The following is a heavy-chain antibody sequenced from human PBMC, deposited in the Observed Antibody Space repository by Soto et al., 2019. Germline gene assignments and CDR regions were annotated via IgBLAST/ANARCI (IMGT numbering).Heavy chain of an antibody. CDR1: EGIISDYG. J-gene: IGHJ5*01. D-gene: IGHD2-2*01. CDR2: IKQDESDK. Sequence: GGLLRHPCTAAEGIISDYGVTLGRHTPGKGLEWVASIKQDESDKFYVDSVKGRFTISRDNAKNSLYLQMNSLRAEDTAVYYCARGSSTAPNWFDSWGQGPLVTVSS. CDR3: ARGSSTAPNWFDS. V-gene: IGHV3-7*03.